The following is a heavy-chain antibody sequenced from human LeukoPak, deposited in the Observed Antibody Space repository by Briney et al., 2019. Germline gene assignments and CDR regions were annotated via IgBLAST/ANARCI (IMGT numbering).Heavy chain of an antibody. J-gene: IGHJ4*02. CDR3: ARIKQWTVDF. Sequence: SETLSLTCTVSGGSISGYFWTWIRQSPGKGLEYIGYIYYTGSTSYIPPLKSRVTISVDTSKNQFSLRLTYVTAADTAICYCARIKQWTVDFWGQGTLVTVSS. D-gene: IGHD6-19*01. CDR2: IYYTGST. CDR1: GGSISGYF. V-gene: IGHV4-59*01.